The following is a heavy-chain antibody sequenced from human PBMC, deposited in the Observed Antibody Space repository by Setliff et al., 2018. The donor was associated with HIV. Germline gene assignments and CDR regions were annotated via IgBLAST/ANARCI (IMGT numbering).Heavy chain of an antibody. Sequence: SETLSLTCSVSGGSISNYYWSWIRQPPGEGLEWIGYISYSGRTTYNPSLKSRVTISLDTSKNQFSLKVNSVTAADTAVYYCARRDSYYDILTGRAFDAFDIWGQGTVVTVSS. CDR2: ISYSGRT. CDR3: ARRDSYYDILTGRAFDAFDI. J-gene: IGHJ3*02. D-gene: IGHD3-9*01. V-gene: IGHV4-59*08. CDR1: GGSISNYY.